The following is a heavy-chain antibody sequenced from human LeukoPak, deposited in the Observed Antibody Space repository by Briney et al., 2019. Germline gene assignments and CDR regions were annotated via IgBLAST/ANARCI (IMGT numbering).Heavy chain of an antibody. CDR1: GGSISSSSYY. Sequence: PSETLSLTCTVSGGSISSSSYYWGWIRQPPGKGLEWIGSIYYSGSTYYNPSLKSRVTISVDTSKNQFSLKLSSVTAADTAVYYCARVDRHLGIRHFFDYWGQGTLVTVSS. V-gene: IGHV4-39*01. CDR3: ARVDRHLGIRHFFDY. J-gene: IGHJ4*02. CDR2: IYYSGST. D-gene: IGHD7-27*01.